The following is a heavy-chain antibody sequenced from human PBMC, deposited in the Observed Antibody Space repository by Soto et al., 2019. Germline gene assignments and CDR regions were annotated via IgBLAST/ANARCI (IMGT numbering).Heavy chain of an antibody. CDR3: AREGDYGGNSFWFDP. V-gene: IGHV1-2*04. J-gene: IGHJ5*02. D-gene: IGHD4-17*01. Sequence: ASVKVSCKASGYTFTGYYMHWVRQAPGQGLEWMGWINPNSGGTNYAQKFQGWVTMTRDTSISTAYMELSRLRSDDTAVYYCAREGDYGGNSFWFDPWGQGTLVTVSS. CDR2: INPNSGGT. CDR1: GYTFTGYY.